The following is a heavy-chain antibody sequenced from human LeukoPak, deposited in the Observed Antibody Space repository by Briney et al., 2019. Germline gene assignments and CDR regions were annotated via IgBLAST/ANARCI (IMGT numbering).Heavy chain of an antibody. V-gene: IGHV3-66*01. J-gene: IGHJ2*01. CDR1: GXTVSSNY. CDR3: ARGSHYDSSGFTLFDL. CDR2: IYSGGNT. D-gene: IGHD3-22*01. Sequence: PGGSLRLSCAASGXTVSSNYXXWXXXAXGXGLXWVXXIYSGGNTYYADSVKGKLTITRDNSKSTLYLQMNSLRAEDTAVYYCARGSHYDSSGFTLFDLWGRGTLVTVSS.